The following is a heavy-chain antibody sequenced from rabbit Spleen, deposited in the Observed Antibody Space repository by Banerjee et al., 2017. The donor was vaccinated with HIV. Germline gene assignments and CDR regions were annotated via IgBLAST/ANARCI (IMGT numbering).Heavy chain of an antibody. D-gene: IGHD1-1*01. CDR1: GVSFNNNYY. CDR2: IDTGSSGFT. V-gene: IGHV1S40*01. Sequence: QSLEESGGDLVKPGASLTLTCTASGVSFNNNYYMCWVRQAPGKGLEWIACIDTGSSGFTYFASWAKGRFTISKISSTTVTLQMTSLTGADTATYFCARDLAAWNSGSYAFNLWGPGTLVTVS. CDR3: ARDLAAWNSGSYAFNL. J-gene: IGHJ4*01.